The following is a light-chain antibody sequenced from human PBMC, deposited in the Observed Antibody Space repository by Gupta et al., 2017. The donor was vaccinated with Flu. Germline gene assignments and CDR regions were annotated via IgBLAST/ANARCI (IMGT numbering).Light chain of an antibody. J-gene: IGKJ4*01. CDR2: GVS. CDR3: QQHNAWPLT. V-gene: IGKV3-15*01. Sequence: IVMTQSPATLSVSPGERATLSCRASQSVGSFLAWYQQKPGQAPKLLIYGVSVRATGVPARFSGSGSGAEFTLTISSLQSEDFAVYFCQQHNAWPLTFGGGTKVEIK. CDR1: QSVGSF.